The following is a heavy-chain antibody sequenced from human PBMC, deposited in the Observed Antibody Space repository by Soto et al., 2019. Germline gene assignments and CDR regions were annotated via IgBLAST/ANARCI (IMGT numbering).Heavy chain of an antibody. V-gene: IGHV5-10-1*01. CDR3: ASFGYSSSWYGMDV. Sequence: GESLKISCKGSGYSSTSYWISWVRQMPGKGLEWMGRIDPSDSYTNYSPSFQGHVTISADKSISTAYLQWSSLKASDTAMYYCASFGYSSSWYGMDVWGQGTTVTVSS. J-gene: IGHJ6*02. CDR2: IDPSDSYT. CDR1: GYSSTSYW. D-gene: IGHD6-13*01.